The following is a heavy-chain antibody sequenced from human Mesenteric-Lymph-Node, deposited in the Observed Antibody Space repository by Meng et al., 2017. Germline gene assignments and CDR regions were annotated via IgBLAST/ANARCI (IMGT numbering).Heavy chain of an antibody. CDR2: MNPNSGNT. D-gene: IGHD6-19*01. J-gene: IGHJ4*02. Sequence: ASVKVSCKASGYTFTSYYMHWVRQATGQGLEWMGWMNPNSGNTGYAQKFQGRVTMTRNTSISTAYMELSSLRSEDTAVYYCARRYSSGWYLGASYFDYWGQGTLVTVSS. V-gene: IGHV1-8*02. CDR1: GYTFTSYY. CDR3: ARRYSSGWYLGASYFDY.